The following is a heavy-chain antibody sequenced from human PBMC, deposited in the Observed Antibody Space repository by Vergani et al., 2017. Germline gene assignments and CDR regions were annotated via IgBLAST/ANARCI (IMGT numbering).Heavy chain of an antibody. CDR1: GFTFSSYS. CDR3: ARAGYYGGKTVEDY. J-gene: IGHJ4*02. CDR2: ISSSSSYI. D-gene: IGHD4-23*01. V-gene: IGHV3-21*01. Sequence: VQLVESGGGVVQPGRSLRLSCAASGFTFSSYSMNWVRQAPGKGLEWVSSISSSSSYIYYADSVKGRFTISRDNAKNSLYLQMNSLRAEDTAVYYCARAGYYGGKTVEDYWGQGTLVTVSS.